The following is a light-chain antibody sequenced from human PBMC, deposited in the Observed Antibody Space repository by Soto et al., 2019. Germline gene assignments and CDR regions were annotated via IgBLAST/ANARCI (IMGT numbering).Light chain of an antibody. Sequence: QSVLTQPPSASGTPGQRVTISCSGSSSNIGSNTVNWYQQLPGTAPKLLIYSNNQRPSGVPDRFSGSKSGTSASLAISGFESEDEADYYCAAWDDSLNAGVFGGGTKLTVL. CDR3: AAWDDSLNAGV. J-gene: IGLJ3*02. V-gene: IGLV1-44*01. CDR2: SNN. CDR1: SSNIGSNT.